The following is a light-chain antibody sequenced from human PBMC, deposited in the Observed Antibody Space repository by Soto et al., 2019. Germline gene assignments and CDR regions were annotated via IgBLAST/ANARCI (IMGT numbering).Light chain of an antibody. CDR1: QSVRYNY. CDR2: GVS. V-gene: IGKV3-20*01. CDR3: QQYGTSPRT. J-gene: IGKJ1*01. Sequence: EIVLTQSPGTLSLSPGEGATLSCRASQSVRYNYLAWYQQKPGQAPRLLIYGVSTRATGIPDRFSGSGSGTDFTLTISRLDPEDFAVYYCQQYGTSPRTFGQVTKVDIK.